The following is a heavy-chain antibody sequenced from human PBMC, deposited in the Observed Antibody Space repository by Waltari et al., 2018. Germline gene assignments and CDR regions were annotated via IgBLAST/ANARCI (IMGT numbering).Heavy chain of an antibody. CDR2: ISSTSSYI. CDR3: ARDPGSGRYFDY. Sequence: EVQLVESGGGLVKPGGSLRLSCAASGFSFRSYTMGWVRQAQGKGLQWVSTISSTSSYIYDTDSLRGRFAISRDNARDSLYLQMNSLRAEDTAVYYCARDPGSGRYFDYWGQGTLVTVSS. J-gene: IGHJ4*02. V-gene: IGHV3-21*02. CDR1: GFSFRSYT. D-gene: IGHD1-26*01.